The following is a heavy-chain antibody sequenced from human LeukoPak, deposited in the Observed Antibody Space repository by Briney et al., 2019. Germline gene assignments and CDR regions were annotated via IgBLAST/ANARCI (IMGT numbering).Heavy chain of an antibody. CDR2: ISGSGGST. J-gene: IGHJ4*02. CDR3: AKELWFGESTIDY. D-gene: IGHD3-10*01. Sequence: SCKASGYTFTSYAMSWVRQAPGKGLEWVSAISGSGGSTYYADSVKGRFTISRDNSKNTLYLQMNSLRAEDTAVYYCAKELWFGESTIDYWGQGTLVTVSS. CDR1: GYTFTSYA. V-gene: IGHV3-23*01.